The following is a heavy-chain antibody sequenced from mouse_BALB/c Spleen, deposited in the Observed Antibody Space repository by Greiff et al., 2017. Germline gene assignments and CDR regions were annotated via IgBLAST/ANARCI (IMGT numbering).Heavy chain of an antibody. CDR3: AREDGSRGDYYFDY. Sequence: EVQLQQSGPGLVKPSQSLSLTCTVTGYSITSDYAWNWIRQFPGNKLEWMGYISYSGSTSYNPSLKSRISITRDTSKNQFFLQLNSVTTEDTATYYCAREDGSRGDYYFDYWGQGTTLTVSS. J-gene: IGHJ2*01. CDR2: ISYSGST. CDR1: GYSITSDYA. V-gene: IGHV3-2*02. D-gene: IGHD1-1*01.